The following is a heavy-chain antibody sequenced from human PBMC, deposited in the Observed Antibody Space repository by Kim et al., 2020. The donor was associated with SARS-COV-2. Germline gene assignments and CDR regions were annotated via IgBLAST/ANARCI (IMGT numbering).Heavy chain of an antibody. J-gene: IGHJ4*02. Sequence: GGSLRLSCAASGFTFSSYAMHWVRQAPGKGLEWVAVISYDGSNKYYADSVKGRFTISRDNSKNTLYLQMNSLRAEDTAVYYCARVGSSWYFIRYWGQGTLVTVSS. CDR1: GFTFSSYA. D-gene: IGHD6-13*01. V-gene: IGHV3-30*04. CDR2: ISYDGSNK. CDR3: ARVGSSWYFIRY.